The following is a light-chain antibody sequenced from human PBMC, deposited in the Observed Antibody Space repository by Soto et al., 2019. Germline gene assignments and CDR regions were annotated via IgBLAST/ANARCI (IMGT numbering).Light chain of an antibody. V-gene: IGLV3-9*01. CDR3: QVWDSSTAV. CDR2: RDS. Sequence: SYELTQPLSVSVALGQTARITCGGNNIGSKNVHWYQQKPGQAPVLVIYRDSNRPSGIPERFSGSNSGNTATLTISRAQAGDEAYYYCQVWDSSTAVFGGGTQLTVL. CDR1: NIGSKN. J-gene: IGLJ7*01.